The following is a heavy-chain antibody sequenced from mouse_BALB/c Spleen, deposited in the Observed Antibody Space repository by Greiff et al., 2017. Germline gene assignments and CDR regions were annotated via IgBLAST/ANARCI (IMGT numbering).Heavy chain of an antibody. CDR3: ARRRNYFDY. J-gene: IGHJ2*01. V-gene: IGHV14-4*02. CDR2: IDPENGDT. Sequence: VQLKESGAELVRSGASVKLSCTASGFNIKDYYMHWVKQRPEQGLEWIGWIDPENGDTEYAPKFQGKATMTADTSSNTAYLQLSSLTSEDTAVYYCARRRNYFDYWGQGTTLTVSS. D-gene: IGHD3-3*01. CDR1: GFNIKDYY.